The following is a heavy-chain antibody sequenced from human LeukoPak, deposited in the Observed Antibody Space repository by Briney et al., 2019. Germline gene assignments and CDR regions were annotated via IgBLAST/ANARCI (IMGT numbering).Heavy chain of an antibody. Sequence: PGGSLRLSCAASGFTFSSYAMSWVRQAPGKGLEWVSAITTTGGSTYYADSVKGRFTISRDNSKNTLYLQMNSLRAEDTAVYYCAKGGNWWLGCPFDIWGQGTMVTVSS. CDR2: ITTTGGST. CDR1: GFTFSSYA. V-gene: IGHV3-23*01. J-gene: IGHJ3*02. CDR3: AKGGNWWLGCPFDI. D-gene: IGHD2-8*02.